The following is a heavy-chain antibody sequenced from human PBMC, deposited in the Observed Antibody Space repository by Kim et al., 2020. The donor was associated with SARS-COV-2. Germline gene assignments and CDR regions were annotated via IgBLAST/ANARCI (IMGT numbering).Heavy chain of an antibody. D-gene: IGHD2-2*01. CDR1: GGSFSGYY. Sequence: SETLSLTCAVYGGSFSGYYWSWIRQPPGKGLEWIGEINHSGSTNYNPSLKSRVTISVDTSKNQFSLKLSSVTAADTAVYYCARSRRVCSSTSCYRNAFDP. CDR3: ARSRRVCSSTSCYRNAFDP. V-gene: IGHV4-34*01. J-gene: IGHJ5*02. CDR2: INHSGST.